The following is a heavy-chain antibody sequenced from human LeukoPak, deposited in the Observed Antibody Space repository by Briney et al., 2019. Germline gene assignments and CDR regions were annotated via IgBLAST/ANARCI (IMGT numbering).Heavy chain of an antibody. D-gene: IGHD2/OR15-2a*01. CDR2: IKSYGTT. CDR1: RFTFSDAW. Sequence: GGSLRLSCAASRFTFSDAWLSWLRQAPGKGLEWVGRIKSYGTTDSCAPVKGRFTISRDVSKATLYLPMNSLKTEDTAIYYCTPLSHFYLGGQGTLVTVSS. V-gene: IGHV3-15*01. CDR3: TPLSHFYL. J-gene: IGHJ4*02.